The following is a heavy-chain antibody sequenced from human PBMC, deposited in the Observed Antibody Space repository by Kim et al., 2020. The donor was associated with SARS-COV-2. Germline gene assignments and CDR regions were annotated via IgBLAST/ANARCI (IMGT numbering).Heavy chain of an antibody. CDR2: IIPIFGTA. D-gene: IGHD2-2*01. V-gene: IGHV1-69*13. CDR1: GGTFSSYA. Sequence: SVKVSCKASGGTFSSYAISWVRQAPGQGLEWMGGIIPIFGTANYAQKFQGRVTITADESTSTAYMELSSLRSEDTAVYYCATLPRAQYQLPQCPYWGQGTLVTVSS. J-gene: IGHJ4*02. CDR3: ATLPRAQYQLPQCPY.